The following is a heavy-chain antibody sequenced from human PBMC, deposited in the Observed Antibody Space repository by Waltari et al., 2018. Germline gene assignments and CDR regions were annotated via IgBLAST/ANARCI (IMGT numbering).Heavy chain of an antibody. Sequence: QVQLVQSGAEVKKPGASVKVSCKTSGHTFTNYDTSWVRQASGQGLEWMGWMNPDTGKTGYAQKFQGRVTITRNSSITTSYMELSSLTPDDTGVYYCARRHYYMDVWGQGTTVTVSS. CDR3: ARRHYYMDV. J-gene: IGHJ6*03. CDR2: MNPDTGKT. V-gene: IGHV1-8*03. CDR1: GHTFTNYD.